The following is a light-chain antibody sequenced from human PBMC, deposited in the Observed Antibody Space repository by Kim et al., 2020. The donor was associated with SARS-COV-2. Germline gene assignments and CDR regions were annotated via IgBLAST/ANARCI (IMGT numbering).Light chain of an antibody. Sequence: APGKTATITCGGNNIGDKSVNWYQQKPGQAPLLVLYYDSDRPSGIPERFSGSNSGNTATLTISRVEAGDEADYYCQVWDSSSDHVVFGGGTKLTVL. V-gene: IGLV3-21*04. CDR1: NIGDKS. CDR3: QVWDSSSDHVV. CDR2: YDS. J-gene: IGLJ2*01.